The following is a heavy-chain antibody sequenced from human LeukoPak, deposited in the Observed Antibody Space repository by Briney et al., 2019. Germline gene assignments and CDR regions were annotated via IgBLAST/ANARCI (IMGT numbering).Heavy chain of an antibody. J-gene: IGHJ3*02. Sequence: QPGGSLRLSCVASGFTFSSYIMNWVRQAPGKGLEWVSNISSSSSTIYYADSVKGRFTISRDNAKKSLSLQMNNLRDEDTAVYYCARQWFGELLGALDIWGQGTMVTVSS. V-gene: IGHV3-48*02. CDR1: GFTFSSYI. D-gene: IGHD3-10*01. CDR3: ARQWFGELLGALDI. CDR2: ISSSSSTI.